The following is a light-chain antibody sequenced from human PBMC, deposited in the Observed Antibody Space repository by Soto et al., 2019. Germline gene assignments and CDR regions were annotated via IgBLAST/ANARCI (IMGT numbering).Light chain of an antibody. J-gene: IGKJ1*01. CDR1: QSVSSY. CDR3: QQYDSYPRT. CDR2: DAS. V-gene: IGKV3-20*01. Sequence: EIVLTQSPSTLSLSPGERATLSCRASQSVSSYLAWYQQKPGQAPRLLIYDASSRATGIPARFSGSGSGTEFTLTISRLQPDDFATYYCQQYDSYPRTFGQRTKV.